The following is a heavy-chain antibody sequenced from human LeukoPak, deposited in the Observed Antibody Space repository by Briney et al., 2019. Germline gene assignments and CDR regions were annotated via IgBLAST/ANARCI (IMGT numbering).Heavy chain of an antibody. CDR3: AKAARSSVAGLFFDL. J-gene: IGHJ2*01. CDR2: ITGSGRST. D-gene: IGHD6-19*01. CDR1: GFTFSDYA. Sequence: GGSLRLSCAASGFTFSDYALSWVRQAPGKGLEWVSGITGSGRSTYYADSVKGRFTISRDNSKNTLYLQMNNLRAEDTAVCYCAKAARSSVAGLFFDLWGRGTLVTVSS. V-gene: IGHV3-23*01.